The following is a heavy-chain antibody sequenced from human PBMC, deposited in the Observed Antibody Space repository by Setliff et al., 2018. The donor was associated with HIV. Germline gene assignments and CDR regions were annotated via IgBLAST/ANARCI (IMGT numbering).Heavy chain of an antibody. D-gene: IGHD5-18*01. V-gene: IGHV4-31*03. CDR2: IYYSGST. Sequence: SETLSLTCTVSGGSISSGGYYWGWIRHPPGKGLEWIGYIYYSGSTYYNPSLKNRVSISVDTSKNQFSLKLSSVTAADTAMYYCARRGYSYVERVYYYYMDVWGKGTTVTVSS. J-gene: IGHJ6*03. CDR1: GGSISSGGYY. CDR3: ARRGYSYVERVYYYYMDV.